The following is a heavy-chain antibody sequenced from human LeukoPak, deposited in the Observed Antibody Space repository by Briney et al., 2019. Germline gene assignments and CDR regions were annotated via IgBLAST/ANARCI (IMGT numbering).Heavy chain of an antibody. CDR1: GFPFSSYS. Sequence: GGSLRLSCAASGFPFSSYSMNWVRHAPGKGLEWVSSISSSSSYIYYADSVKGRFTISRENAKHSLFLQMSSLRADDTAIYYCARAGELRYMDVWGKGTAVTVSS. V-gene: IGHV3-21*01. CDR3: ARAGELRYMDV. D-gene: IGHD3-16*01. CDR2: ISSSSSYI. J-gene: IGHJ6*03.